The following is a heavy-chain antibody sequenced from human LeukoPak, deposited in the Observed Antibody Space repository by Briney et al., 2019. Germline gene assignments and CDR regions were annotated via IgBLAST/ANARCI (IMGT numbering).Heavy chain of an antibody. V-gene: IGHV4-4*02. Sequence: PSETLSLTCAVSGGSISRSNWWSWVRQPPGKGLEWIGEIYHSGNTKYNPSLKSRVTISMDKSKNQFSLKLSSVTAADTAVYYCARVRCSGGSCYFDYWGQGTLVTVSS. CDR3: ARVRCSGGSCYFDY. CDR1: GGSISRSNW. CDR2: IYHSGNT. J-gene: IGHJ4*02. D-gene: IGHD2-15*01.